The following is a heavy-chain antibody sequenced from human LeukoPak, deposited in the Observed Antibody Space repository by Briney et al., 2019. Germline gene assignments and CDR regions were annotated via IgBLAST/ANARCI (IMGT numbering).Heavy chain of an antibody. CDR1: GGSFSGYN. CDR3: ARVTSGSSD. J-gene: IGHJ4*02. V-gene: IGHV4-34*01. D-gene: IGHD3-22*01. CDR2: INHSGST. Sequence: SETLSLTCAVYGGSFSGYNWSWIRQPPGKGLEWIGEINHSGSTNYNPSLKSRVTISVDTSKNQFSLKLSSVTAADTAVYYCARVTSGSSDWGQGTLVTVSS.